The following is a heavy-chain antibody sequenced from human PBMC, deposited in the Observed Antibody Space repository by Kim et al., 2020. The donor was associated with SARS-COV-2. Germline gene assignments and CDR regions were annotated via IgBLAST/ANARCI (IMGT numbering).Heavy chain of an antibody. Sequence: GGSLRLSCAASGFTFSSYSMNWVRQAPGKGLEWVSSISSSSSYIYYADSVKGRFTISRDNAKNSLYLQMNSLRAEDTAVYYCARVGKYCSSTSCPPDYWGQGTLFTVSS. J-gene: IGHJ4*02. CDR2: ISSSSSYI. CDR3: ARVGKYCSSTSCPPDY. D-gene: IGHD2-2*01. V-gene: IGHV3-21*01. CDR1: GFTFSSYS.